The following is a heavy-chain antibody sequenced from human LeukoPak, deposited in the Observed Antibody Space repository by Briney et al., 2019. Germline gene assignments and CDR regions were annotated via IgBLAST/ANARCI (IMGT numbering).Heavy chain of an antibody. V-gene: IGHV3-33*03. CDR2: IWYDGRNK. CDR3: AKSRPSYSSSWYDH. Sequence: PGGSLRLSCAASGFTFSSYGMHWVRQAPGKGLEWVAVIWYDGRNKFYADSLKGRFTISRDNSKNTLYLQMNSLRAEDTAVYYCAKSRPSYSSSWYDHWGQGTLVTVSS. CDR1: GFTFSSYG. J-gene: IGHJ5*02. D-gene: IGHD6-13*01.